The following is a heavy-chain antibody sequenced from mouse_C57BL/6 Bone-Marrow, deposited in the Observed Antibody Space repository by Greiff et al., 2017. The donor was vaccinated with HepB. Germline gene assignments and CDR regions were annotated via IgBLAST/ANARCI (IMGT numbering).Heavy chain of an antibody. CDR1: GYAFSSSW. D-gene: IGHD1-1*01. J-gene: IGHJ2*01. CDR2: IYPGDGDT. V-gene: IGHV1-82*01. CDR3: ASIHYGSSYEVDY. Sequence: QVQLQQSGPELVKPGASVKISCKASGYAFSSSWMNWVKQRPGKGLEWIGRIYPGDGDTNYNGKFKGKATLTADKSSSTAYMQLSSLTSEDSAVYFCASIHYGSSYEVDYWGQGTTLTVSS.